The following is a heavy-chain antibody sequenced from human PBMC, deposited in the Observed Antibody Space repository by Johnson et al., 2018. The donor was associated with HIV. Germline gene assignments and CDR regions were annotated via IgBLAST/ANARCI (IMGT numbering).Heavy chain of an antibody. CDR1: GFTFSSYP. D-gene: IGHD3-22*01. Sequence: VQLVESGGGVVQPGRSLRLSCAASGFTFSSYPLHWVRQAPGKGLEWVAVFSYDGSNKFYTDSVKGRFSISRDNSKNMLYLQMNSLRTEDTAVYYCARVFYYDSNDGFDIWGQGTRVTVSS. CDR3: ARVFYYDSNDGFDI. CDR2: FSYDGSNK. J-gene: IGHJ3*02. V-gene: IGHV3-30-3*01.